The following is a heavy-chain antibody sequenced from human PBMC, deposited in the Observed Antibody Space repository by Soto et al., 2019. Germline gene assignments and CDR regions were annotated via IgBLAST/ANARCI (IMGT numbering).Heavy chain of an antibody. CDR3: ARDPDTTSKIDY. CDR1: GFTFSAHY. V-gene: IGHV3-11*01. J-gene: IGHJ4*02. D-gene: IGHD1-1*01. CDR2: ITDGGSPE. Sequence: QVHLVESWGVLVEPGGSLRLSCAASGFTFSAHYMSWVRESSGHRLEWISYITDGGSPEYYEDSVRGRFTISRDNANNLVYLQMNSLRVEDTAVYYCARDPDTTSKIDYWGQGTLVTVSS.